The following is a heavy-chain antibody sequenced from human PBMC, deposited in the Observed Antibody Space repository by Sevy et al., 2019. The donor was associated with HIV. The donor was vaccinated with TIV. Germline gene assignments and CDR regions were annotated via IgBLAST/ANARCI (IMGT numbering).Heavy chain of an antibody. V-gene: IGHV3-11*01. CDR3: ASGDSSSSPPYCFDS. CDR2: ITSRGNTM. D-gene: IGHD6-6*01. J-gene: IGHJ4*02. Sequence: GGSLRLSCAASGFTFRDCSMSWIRRAPGGGLEWVSSITSRGNTMYYIDSVKGRFTISRDNTKNSLFLQMNSLRAEDTAVYYCASGDSSSSPPYCFDSWGQGILVTVSS. CDR1: GFTFRDCS.